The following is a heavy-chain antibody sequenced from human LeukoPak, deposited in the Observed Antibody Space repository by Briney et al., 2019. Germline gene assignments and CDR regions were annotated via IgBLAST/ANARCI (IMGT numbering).Heavy chain of an antibody. CDR1: GGSISSRDYY. CDR3: ASPLNDY. J-gene: IGHJ4*02. Sequence: SETLSLTCTVSGGSISSRDYYWTWIRQPPGKGLEWIGYIYYSGSTYYNTSLKSRITISLDMSKNQFSLKLSSVTAADTAVYYCASPLNDYWGQGTLVTVSS. V-gene: IGHV4-30-4*08. CDR2: IYYSGST.